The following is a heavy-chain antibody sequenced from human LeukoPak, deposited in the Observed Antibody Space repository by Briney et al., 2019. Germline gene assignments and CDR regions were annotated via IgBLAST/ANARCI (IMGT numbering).Heavy chain of an antibody. CDR3: ARQAVLLWFGEPPAPFDY. CDR1: GGSISSSSYY. J-gene: IGHJ4*02. Sequence: SETLSLTCTVSGGSISSSSYYWGWIRQPPGKGLEWIGSIYYSGSTYYNPSLKSRVTISVDTSKNQFSLKLSSVTAADTAVYYCARQAVLLWFGEPPAPFDYWGQGTLVTVSS. V-gene: IGHV4-39*01. D-gene: IGHD3-10*01. CDR2: IYYSGST.